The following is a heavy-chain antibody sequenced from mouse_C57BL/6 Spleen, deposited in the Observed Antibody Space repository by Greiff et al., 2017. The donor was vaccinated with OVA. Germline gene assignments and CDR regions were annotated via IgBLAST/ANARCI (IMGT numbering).Heavy chain of an antibody. D-gene: IGHD2-3*01. CDR1: GFTFSDYY. V-gene: IGHV5-16*01. CDR3: ARDGYYEGGYAMDY. CDR2: INYDGSST. J-gene: IGHJ4*01. Sequence: EVKLMESEGGLVQPGSSMKLSCTASGFTFSDYYMAWVRQVPEKGLEWVANINYDGSSTYYLDSLKSRFIISRDNAKNILYLQMSSLKSEDTATYYSARDGYYEGGYAMDYWGQGTSVTVSS.